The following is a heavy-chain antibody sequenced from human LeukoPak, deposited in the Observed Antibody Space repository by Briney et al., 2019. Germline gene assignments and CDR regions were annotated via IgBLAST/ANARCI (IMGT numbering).Heavy chain of an antibody. Sequence: GGSLRLSCATSGFIVSDNYMTWVRQAPGKGLEWVSVIYRGGSTYYAESVKGRFTISRDNSKNMVYLQMYSLRAEDTAVYYCASWDYGDYVDAFDIWGQGTMVTVSS. CDR2: IYRGGST. CDR1: GFIVSDNY. V-gene: IGHV3-53*01. CDR3: ASWDYGDYVDAFDI. D-gene: IGHD4-17*01. J-gene: IGHJ3*02.